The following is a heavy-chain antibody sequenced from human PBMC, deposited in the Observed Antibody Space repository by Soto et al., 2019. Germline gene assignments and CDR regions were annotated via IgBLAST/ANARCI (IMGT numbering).Heavy chain of an antibody. V-gene: IGHV4-59*01. CDR3: ARGRIAVAGGHYYYYGMDV. J-gene: IGHJ6*02. Sequence: SETLSLTCTVSGGSISIYYWSWIRQPPGKGLEWIGYIYYSGSTNYNPSLKSRVTISVDTSKNQFSLKLSSVTAADTAVYYCARGRIAVAGGHYYYYGMDVWGQGTTVTVSS. D-gene: IGHD6-19*01. CDR1: GGSISIYY. CDR2: IYYSGST.